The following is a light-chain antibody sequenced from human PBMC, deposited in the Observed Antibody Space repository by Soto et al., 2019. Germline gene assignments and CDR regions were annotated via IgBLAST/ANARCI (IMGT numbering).Light chain of an antibody. CDR1: QSISSW. J-gene: IGKJ1*01. V-gene: IGKV1-5*01. CDR3: QQYNSYPRT. CDR2: DAP. Sequence: DIQMTQSPSTLSASVGDRVTITCRASQSISSWLAWYQQKPGKAPKLLIYDAPSLESGVTSRFSGSGSGTESTLPIRSLQPDDFATYYCQQYNSYPRTVGQGTKVEIK.